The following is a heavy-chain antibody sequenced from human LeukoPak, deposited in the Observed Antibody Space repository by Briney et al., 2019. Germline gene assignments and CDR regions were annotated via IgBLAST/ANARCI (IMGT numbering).Heavy chain of an antibody. V-gene: IGHV3-30-3*01. Sequence: GGSLRLSCEASGFTFSSYALHWVRQAPGKGLEWVAVTSYDGSNTFYADSVKGRFTISRDNSKNTLYLQMNSLRAEDTAVYYCAKVLAAYDSSGYYPNAFDIWGQGTMVTVSS. CDR1: GFTFSSYA. CDR2: TSYDGSNT. CDR3: AKVLAAYDSSGYYPNAFDI. D-gene: IGHD3-22*01. J-gene: IGHJ3*02.